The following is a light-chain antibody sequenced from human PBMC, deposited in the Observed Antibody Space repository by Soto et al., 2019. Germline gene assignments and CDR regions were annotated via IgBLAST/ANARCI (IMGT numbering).Light chain of an antibody. V-gene: IGLV2-14*03. Sequence: QSALTQPASVSGSPGQSITISCTGTSSDVGGYNYVSWYQQHPGKAPKLMIYDVSSRPSGVSNRFSGSKSGNTASLIISGLLAVDEADYYCTSYTANKTPLFGGGTKVTVL. CDR2: DVS. J-gene: IGLJ2*01. CDR3: TSYTANKTPL. CDR1: SSDVGGYNY.